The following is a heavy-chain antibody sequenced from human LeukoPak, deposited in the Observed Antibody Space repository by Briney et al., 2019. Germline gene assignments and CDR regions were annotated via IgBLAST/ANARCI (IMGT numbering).Heavy chain of an antibody. CDR2: ISGSGGST. Sequence: GGSLRLSCAASEFTFSSYAMSWVRQAPGKGLEWASAISGSGGSTYYADSVKGRFTISRDNSKNTLYLQMNSLRAEDTAAYYCAKVRDDYVWGSYPNQYYFDYWGQGTLVTVSS. D-gene: IGHD3-16*02. CDR3: AKVRDDYVWGSYPNQYYFDY. V-gene: IGHV3-23*01. CDR1: EFTFSSYA. J-gene: IGHJ4*02.